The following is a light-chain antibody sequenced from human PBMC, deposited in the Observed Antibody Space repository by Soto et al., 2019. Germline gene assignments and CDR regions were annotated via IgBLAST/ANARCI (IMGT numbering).Light chain of an antibody. Sequence: QSALTQPASVSGSPGQSIAISCTGTSRDVGSYNLFSWYQQHPGKAPKVMIYEGSKRPSGVSDRFSGSKSGNTASLTISGLQADDEADYYCCSYAGSSTYVFGTGTKLTVL. CDR2: EGS. J-gene: IGLJ1*01. CDR3: CSYAGSSTYV. CDR1: SRDVGSYNL. V-gene: IGLV2-23*01.